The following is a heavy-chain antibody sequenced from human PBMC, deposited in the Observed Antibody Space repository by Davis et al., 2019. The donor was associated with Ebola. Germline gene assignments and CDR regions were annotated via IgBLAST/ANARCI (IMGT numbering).Heavy chain of an antibody. CDR3: ARVPATAITTYYYGMDV. V-gene: IGHV1-2*02. CDR1: GYTFTGYY. CDR2: INPNSGGT. J-gene: IGHJ6*02. D-gene: IGHD2-21*02. Sequence: ASVKVSCKASGYTFTGYYMHWVRQAPGQGLEWMGWINPNSGGTNYAQKFQGRVTMTRDTSISTVYMEVSRLRSEDTAVYYCARVPATAITTYYYGMDVWGQGTTVTVSS.